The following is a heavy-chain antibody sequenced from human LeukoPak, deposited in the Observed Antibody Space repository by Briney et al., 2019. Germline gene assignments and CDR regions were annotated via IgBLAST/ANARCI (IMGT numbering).Heavy chain of an antibody. CDR1: GYTFSNYG. CDR3: ARLITMVRGVIKAPFDY. CDR2: ISAYNGNT. D-gene: IGHD3-10*01. J-gene: IGHJ4*02. V-gene: IGHV1-18*01. Sequence: ASVKVSCKASGYTFSNYGVSWVRQAPGQGLEWMGWISAYNGNTDYAQKLQGRVTMTTDTSTSTAYMELRSLRSDDTAVYYCARLITMVRGVIKAPFDYWGQGTLVTVSS.